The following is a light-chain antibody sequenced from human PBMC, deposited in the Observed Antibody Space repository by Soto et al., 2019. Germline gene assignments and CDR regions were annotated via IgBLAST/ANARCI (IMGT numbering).Light chain of an antibody. J-gene: IGKJ1*01. Sequence: DIQMTQSPSSLSAFVGDRVTLTCRASQSIVGHLNWYQQKAGKAPRLLIYAASTLQSGFPSRFSGSGSGTDFTLTISSLQPEDYAIYFCQQSYNTPRTFGQGPRVEI. V-gene: IGKV1-39*01. CDR3: QQSYNTPRT. CDR1: QSIVGH. CDR2: AAS.